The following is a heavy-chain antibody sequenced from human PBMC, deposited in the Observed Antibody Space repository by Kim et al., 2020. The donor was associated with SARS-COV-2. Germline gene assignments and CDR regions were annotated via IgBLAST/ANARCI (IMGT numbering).Heavy chain of an antibody. CDR1: GVSLTSSSYY. D-gene: IGHD2-8*01. Sequence: SETLSLTCSVSGVSLTSSSYYWGWIRQPPGKGLEWIGSVYYTGTTYSKSSLKGRVIVSLDTPRNQFSLRLTSVTAADTAVYYCARGSYDMGWSFYYF. CDR2: VYYTGTT. V-gene: IGHV4-39*07. CDR3: ARGSYDMGWSFYYF. J-gene: IGHJ4*01.